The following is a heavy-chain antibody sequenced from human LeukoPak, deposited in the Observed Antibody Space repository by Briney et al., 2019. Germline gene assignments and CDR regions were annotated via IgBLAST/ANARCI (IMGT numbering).Heavy chain of an antibody. Sequence: ASVKVSCKASGYTFTGYYMHWVRQAPGQGLEWMGWINPNSGGTNYAQKFQGWVTMTRDTSISTAYMELSRLRSDDTAVYYCARVGLAYSSSWNEGWFDPWGQGTLVTVSS. CDR3: ARVGLAYSSSWNEGWFDP. D-gene: IGHD6-13*01. J-gene: IGHJ5*02. CDR1: GYTFTGYY. CDR2: INPNSGGT. V-gene: IGHV1-2*04.